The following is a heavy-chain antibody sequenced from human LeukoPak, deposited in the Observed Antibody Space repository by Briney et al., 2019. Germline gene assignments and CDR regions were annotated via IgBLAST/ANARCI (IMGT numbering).Heavy chain of an antibody. D-gene: IGHD3-10*01. J-gene: IGHJ4*02. Sequence: PGGSLRLSCVASGFTFSMHWVRQPPGRGLEWVSFISSDGSRKYYGDFVEGRFTVSRDNSMHTLYLQVDTLRAEDTAMYYCAKGDGSGSFLIDCWGQGTLVTVSS. CDR1: GFTFS. V-gene: IGHV3-30*18. CDR3: AKGDGSGSFLIDC. CDR2: ISSDGSRK.